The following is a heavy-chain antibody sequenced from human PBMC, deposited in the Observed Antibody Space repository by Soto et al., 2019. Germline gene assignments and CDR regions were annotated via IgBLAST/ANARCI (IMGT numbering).Heavy chain of an antibody. CDR2: VYYRGRS. J-gene: IGHJ4*02. D-gene: IGHD4-17*01. CDR1: RCYVINSSYH. V-gene: IGHV4-39*01. Sequence: FATQSLTWNVSRCYVINSSYHWGWISQSPGKGLEWIGSVYYRGRSYSKSSVKSRVTISVDTSKNRFSLSLNSVTAPDTAVYFCVSQRTTVPTQAYFDYWGPGALVTGSS. CDR3: VSQRTTVPTQAYFDY.